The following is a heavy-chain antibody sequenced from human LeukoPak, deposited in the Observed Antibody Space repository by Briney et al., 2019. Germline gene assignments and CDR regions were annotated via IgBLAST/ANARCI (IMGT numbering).Heavy chain of an antibody. J-gene: IGHJ4*02. D-gene: IGHD1-1*01. V-gene: IGHV3-74*01. CDR3: ARDTTGDAGGVFDS. Sequence: GGSLRLSCAASGFNFNDYWMHWVRQGPGKGLVWVSRINSDGRSIDYADSVKGRFTISRDNARNSLYLQMNSLSAEDTAVYYCARDTTGDAGGVFDSWGQGTLVTVSS. CDR1: GFNFNDYW. CDR2: INSDGRSI.